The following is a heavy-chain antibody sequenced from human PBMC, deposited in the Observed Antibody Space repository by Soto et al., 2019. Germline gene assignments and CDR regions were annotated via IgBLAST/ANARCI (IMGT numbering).Heavy chain of an antibody. J-gene: IGHJ4*02. CDR3: TTVAYGEYVSDY. D-gene: IGHD4-17*01. V-gene: IGHV3-15*01. Sequence: EVELVESGGVLVNPGGSLRLSCAASGFAFTNAWMTWVRQAPGKALEWVGRIRSQIDGGTTDYAAPVKGRFTISRDDSKNTLYLQMNSLKTEDTAVYYCTTVAYGEYVSDYWGQGTLVTVSS. CDR1: GFAFTNAW. CDR2: IRSQIDGGTT.